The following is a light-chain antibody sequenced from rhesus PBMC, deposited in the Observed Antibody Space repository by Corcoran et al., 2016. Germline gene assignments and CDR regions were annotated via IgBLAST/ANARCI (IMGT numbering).Light chain of an antibody. CDR3: QQYHNIPLT. V-gene: IGKV1-25*01. CDR2: EAS. CDR1: QGITND. Sequence: DIQMTQSPSSLSASVGDRVTLTRRASQGITNDLAWYQQKPGETLNLLVFEASGLQSGFPSRFSGCGSGTAFTLTSSGLHSDDFATYYCQQYHNIPLTFGGGSKVAIK. J-gene: IGKJ4*01.